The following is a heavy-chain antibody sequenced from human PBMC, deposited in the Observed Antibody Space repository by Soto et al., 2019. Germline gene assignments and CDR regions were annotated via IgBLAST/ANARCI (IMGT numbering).Heavy chain of an antibody. CDR1: GGSISSDNW. Sequence: SETLSLTCAVSGGSISSDNWWTWVRQPPGKGLEWIGEIDHSGTTNSNPSLKSRVTISLDTSKSQFSLKLKSVTAADTAVYYCARDRGGSYFTFESWGQGVLVTVS. CDR3: ARDRGGSYFTFES. V-gene: IGHV4-4*02. D-gene: IGHD6-19*01. CDR2: IDHSGTT. J-gene: IGHJ4*02.